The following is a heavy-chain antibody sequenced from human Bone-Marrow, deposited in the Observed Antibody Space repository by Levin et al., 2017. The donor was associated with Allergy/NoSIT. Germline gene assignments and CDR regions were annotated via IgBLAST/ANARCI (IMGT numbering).Heavy chain of an antibody. J-gene: IGHJ4*02. CDR1: GIKFRNYV. CDR3: ARDVGDGPFDY. Sequence: PAGGSLRLSCAASGIKFRNYVMHWVRQAPGKGLEWVALISYVESIKYYADSVKGRFTISRDNSKNTLYLQMNSLRVEDTAVYYCARDVGDGPFDYWGQGVQVSVSS. D-gene: IGHD5-24*01. CDR2: ISYVESIK. V-gene: IGHV3-30*03.